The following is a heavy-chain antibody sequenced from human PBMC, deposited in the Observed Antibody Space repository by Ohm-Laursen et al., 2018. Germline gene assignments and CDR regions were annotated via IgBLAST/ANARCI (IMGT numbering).Heavy chain of an antibody. D-gene: IGHD2-2*02. Sequence: ESSVKVSCKASGYTFTSYDINWVRQATGQGLEWMGWMNPNSGNTGYAQKFQGRVTMTRNTSISTAYMELSSLRSEDTAVYYCARGLVPAAIADYYYYYGIDVWGQGTTVTVSS. J-gene: IGHJ6*02. CDR1: GYTFTSYD. CDR2: MNPNSGNT. V-gene: IGHV1-8*01. CDR3: ARGLVPAAIADYYYYYGIDV.